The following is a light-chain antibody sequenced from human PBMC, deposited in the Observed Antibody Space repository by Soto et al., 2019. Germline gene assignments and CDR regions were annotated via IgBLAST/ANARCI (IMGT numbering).Light chain of an antibody. CDR2: EVS. V-gene: IGLV2-23*02. Sequence: QSALTQPGSVSGSPGQSITISCTGTSSDVGSYNLVSWYQQHPGKAPKLMIYEVSKRPSGVSNRFSGSKSGNTASLTISGLQAEDEADYYCCSYAGSSTPVVFGGGTQLTVL. J-gene: IGLJ2*01. CDR3: CSYAGSSTPVV. CDR1: SSDVGSYNL.